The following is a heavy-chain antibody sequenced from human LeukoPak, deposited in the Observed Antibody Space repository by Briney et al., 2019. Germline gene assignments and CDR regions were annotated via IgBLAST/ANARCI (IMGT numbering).Heavy chain of an antibody. CDR3: ARIGGREENYFDY. Sequence: GESLRSSCKGSGYSFTSYWISWVRQMPGKGLEWMGRIDPSDSYTNYSPSFQGHVTISADKSISTAYLQWSSLKASDAATYYCARIGGREENYFDYWGQGTLVTVSS. V-gene: IGHV5-10-1*01. CDR1: GYSFTSYW. CDR2: IDPSDSYT. J-gene: IGHJ4*02. D-gene: IGHD2-15*01.